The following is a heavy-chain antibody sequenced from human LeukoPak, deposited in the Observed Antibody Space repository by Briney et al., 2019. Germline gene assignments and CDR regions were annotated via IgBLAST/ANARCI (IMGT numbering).Heavy chain of an antibody. Sequence: GGDLRLSCAASGFSFDGYGMHWVRQAPGGGLEWLAVIWYDGSKKYYADSVKGRFTISRDNSENTLYLEMNSLRAEDTAVYYCAREGSGSYYVDYWGQGTLVTVSS. J-gene: IGHJ4*02. D-gene: IGHD1-26*01. CDR2: IWYDGSKK. V-gene: IGHV3-33*01. CDR3: AREGSGSYYVDY. CDR1: GFSFDGYG.